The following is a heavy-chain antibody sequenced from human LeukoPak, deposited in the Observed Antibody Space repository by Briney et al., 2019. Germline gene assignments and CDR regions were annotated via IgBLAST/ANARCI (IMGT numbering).Heavy chain of an antibody. V-gene: IGHV3-23*01. CDR1: GFTFSSYA. CDR3: AKTISRYSSGWLYADYYYGMDV. D-gene: IGHD6-19*01. Sequence: GGSLRLSCAASGFTFSSYAMSWVRQAPGKGLEWVSAISGSGGSTYYADSVKGRFTISRDNSKNTLYLQMNSLRAEDTAVYYCAKTISRYSSGWLYADYYYGMDVWGQGTTVTVSS. J-gene: IGHJ6*02. CDR2: ISGSGGST.